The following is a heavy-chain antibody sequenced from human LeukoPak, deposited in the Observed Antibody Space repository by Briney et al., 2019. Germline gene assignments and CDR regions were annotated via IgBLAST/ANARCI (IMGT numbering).Heavy chain of an antibody. CDR2: ISYDGSNK. J-gene: IGHJ6*02. V-gene: IGHV3-30*03. D-gene: IGHD3-10*01. CDR1: GFTFSSYG. Sequence: PGRSLRLSCAASGFTFSSYGMHWVRQAPGKGLEWVAVISYDGSNKYYADSVKGRFTISRDNSKNTLHLQMNSLRAEDTAVYYCARSGGPYYYYYGMDVWGQGTTVTASS. CDR3: ARSGGPYYYYYGMDV.